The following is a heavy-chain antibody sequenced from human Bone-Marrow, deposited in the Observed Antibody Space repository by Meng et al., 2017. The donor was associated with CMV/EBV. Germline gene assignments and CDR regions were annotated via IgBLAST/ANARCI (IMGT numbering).Heavy chain of an antibody. D-gene: IGHD3-10*01. Sequence: QLQLQESGPGLVKPSETLSLTCTVSGGSITTSVYYWGWIRQPPGKGLEWIVSMYYGGTTYYNPSLKSRVTIPVDTSKNQFSLELRSVTAADTAVYYCARHYGSGSWDDYWGQGTLVTVSS. J-gene: IGHJ4*02. CDR2: MYYGGTT. CDR3: ARHYGSGSWDDY. CDR1: GGSITTSVYY. V-gene: IGHV4-39*01.